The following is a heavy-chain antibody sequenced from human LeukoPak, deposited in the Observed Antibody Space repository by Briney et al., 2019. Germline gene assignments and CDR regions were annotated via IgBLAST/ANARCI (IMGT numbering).Heavy chain of an antibody. CDR3: ARAYGSGSSYHPDY. D-gene: IGHD3-10*01. J-gene: IGHJ4*02. V-gene: IGHV1-2*02. CDR2: INPNSGGT. CDR1: GYTFTAYY. Sequence: ASVKVSCKASGYTFTAYYMHWVRQAPGQGLEWMGWINPNSGGTNSSQKFQDRVTLTRDTSISTAYTELSSLRSDDTAVYYCARAYGSGSSYHPDYWGQGTLVTVSS.